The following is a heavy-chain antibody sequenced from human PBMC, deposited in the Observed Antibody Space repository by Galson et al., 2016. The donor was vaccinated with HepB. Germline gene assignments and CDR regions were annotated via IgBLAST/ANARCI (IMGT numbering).Heavy chain of an antibody. V-gene: IGHV3-21*01. CDR2: ISSSNSYL. CDR1: GFTFSTYH. J-gene: IGHJ4*02. D-gene: IGHD3-3*01. CDR3: ATVPILGAVARYLDY. Sequence: SLRLSCAASGFTFSTYHMNWVRQAPGKGLEWVSSISSSNSYLYYADSVKGRFSISRDNAKKSLFLQMNSLRVEDTAVYYCATVPILGAVARYLDYWGQGTLVTVSS.